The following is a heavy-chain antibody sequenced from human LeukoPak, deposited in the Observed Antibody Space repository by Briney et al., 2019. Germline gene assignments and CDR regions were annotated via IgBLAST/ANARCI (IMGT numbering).Heavy chain of an antibody. J-gene: IGHJ5*02. CDR3: TRGVLRIAMAGWFDP. V-gene: IGHV3-49*04. CDR2: IRSKAYGGTT. CDR1: GFTFGDYA. D-gene: IGHD2-15*01. Sequence: GGSLRLSCTASGFTFGDYAMSWVRQAPGKGLEWVGFIRSKAYGGTTEYAASVKGRFTISRDDSKSIAYLQMNSLKTEDTAVYYCTRGVLRIAMAGWFDPWGQGTLVTVSS.